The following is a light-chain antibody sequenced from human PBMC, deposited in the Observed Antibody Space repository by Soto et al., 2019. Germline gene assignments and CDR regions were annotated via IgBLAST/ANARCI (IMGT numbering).Light chain of an antibody. CDR3: SSYTSSSTRV. V-gene: IGLV2-14*03. CDR1: SSDVGGYKY. J-gene: IGLJ1*01. Sequence: QSALTQPASVSGSPGQSITISCTGTSSDVGGYKYVSWYQQHPGKAPKLMIYDIRNRPSGVSNRFSSSKSGNTASLTISGLQAEDEADYYCSSYTSSSTRVFGTGTKVTVL. CDR2: DIR.